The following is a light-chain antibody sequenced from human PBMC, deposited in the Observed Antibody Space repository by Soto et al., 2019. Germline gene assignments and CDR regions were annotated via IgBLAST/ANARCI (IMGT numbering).Light chain of an antibody. J-gene: IGKJ5*01. CDR3: QQYNSYWIT. V-gene: IGKV1-5*03. Sequence: DIQMTQSPSTLSASVGDRVTITCRASQTINSWLAWYQQKPGKAPTLLIYKASNLQSGVPSRFSGSGSGTEFTLTISSLQPDDFATYYCQQYNSYWITFGQGTRLDIK. CDR2: KAS. CDR1: QTINSW.